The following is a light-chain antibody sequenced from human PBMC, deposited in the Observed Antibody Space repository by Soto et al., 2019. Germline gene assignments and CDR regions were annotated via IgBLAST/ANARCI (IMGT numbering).Light chain of an antibody. CDR2: GAS. CDR1: QSVSSSY. J-gene: IGKJ2*01. CDR3: QQYGSSPRT. Sequence: EIVLTQSPGTLSLSPGERASLSCRASQSVSSSYLAWYQQKPGQAPRLLIYGASSRATDIPDRFSGSGSGTDFTLTINRLEPEDFAVYYCQQYGSSPRTFGQGTKLEIK. V-gene: IGKV3-20*01.